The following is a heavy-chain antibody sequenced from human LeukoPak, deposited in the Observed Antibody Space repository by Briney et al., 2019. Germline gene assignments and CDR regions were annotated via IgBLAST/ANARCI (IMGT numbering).Heavy chain of an antibody. D-gene: IGHD4-17*01. CDR2: IIPIFGTA. Sequence: VASVKVSCKASGYTFTSYYMHWVRQAPGQGLEWMGGIIPIFGTANYAQKFQGRVTITADESTSTAYMELSSLRSEDTAVYYCARSYGDHTFSIDYWGQGTLVTVSS. J-gene: IGHJ4*02. CDR1: GYTFTSYY. V-gene: IGHV1-69*13. CDR3: ARSYGDHTFSIDY.